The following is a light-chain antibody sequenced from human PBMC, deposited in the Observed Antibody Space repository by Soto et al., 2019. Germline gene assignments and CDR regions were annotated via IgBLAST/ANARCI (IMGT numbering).Light chain of an antibody. CDR2: EVS. V-gene: IGLV2-23*02. CDR3: CSYAGSDYV. Sequence: SVLTQPASVSGSPGQSITISCTGTSSDVGSYNLVSWYQQHPGKAPKLMIYEVSKRPSGVSNRFSGSKSGNTASLTISGLQAEDEADYYCCSYAGSDYVFGTGTKVTVL. J-gene: IGLJ1*01. CDR1: SSDVGSYNL.